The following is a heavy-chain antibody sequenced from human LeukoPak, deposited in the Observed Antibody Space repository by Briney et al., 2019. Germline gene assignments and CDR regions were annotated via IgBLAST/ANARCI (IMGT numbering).Heavy chain of an antibody. V-gene: IGHV4-61*01. J-gene: IGHJ4*02. CDR3: ASTYSDTEWNFDY. CDR1: GGSVSSGSYS. CDR2: IYNSGST. D-gene: IGHD5-12*01. Sequence: SETLSLTCTVSGGSVSSGSYSWRWIRQPPGKRLEWIGYIYNSGSTNYNPSLMSRVTISVDTSKNQFSLKLSSVTAADTAFYYCASTYSDTEWNFDYWGQGTLLTVSS.